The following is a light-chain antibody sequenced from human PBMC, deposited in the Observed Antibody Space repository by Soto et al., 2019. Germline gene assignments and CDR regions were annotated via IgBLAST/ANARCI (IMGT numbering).Light chain of an antibody. V-gene: IGLV7-43*01. Sequence: QAVVTQEPSLTVSPGGTVTLTCASSTGAVTSGYYPNWFQQKPGQAPGALIYSTSNKHSWTPARFSGSLLGGKAALTLSGVKPEDEAEYYCLLNYGGAQPLFAGGTQLPAL. CDR1: TGAVTSGYY. CDR2: STS. CDR3: LLNYGGAQPL. J-gene: IGLJ2*01.